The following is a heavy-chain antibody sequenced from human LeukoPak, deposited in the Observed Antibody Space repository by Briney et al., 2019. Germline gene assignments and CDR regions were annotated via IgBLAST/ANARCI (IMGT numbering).Heavy chain of an antibody. D-gene: IGHD6-13*01. CDR3: ARVSESYSSSWYGGWFDP. Sequence: ASVKVSCKASGYSFTGHYMHWVRQAPGQGLEWMGWINPKSGGTNYAQKFQGRVTMTRDTSISTAYMDMSSLRSDDTAVYYCARVSESYSSSWYGGWFDPWGQGTLVTVSS. J-gene: IGHJ5*02. V-gene: IGHV1-2*02. CDR1: GYSFTGHY. CDR2: INPKSGGT.